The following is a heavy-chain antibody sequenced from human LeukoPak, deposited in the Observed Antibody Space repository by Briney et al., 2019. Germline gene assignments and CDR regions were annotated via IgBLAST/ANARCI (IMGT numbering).Heavy chain of an antibody. Sequence: GGSLRLSCAASGFTFSRYWMAWVRQAPGKGLEWVANIKQDGSEKYYVDSVKGRFTISRDNAKNSLYLQMNSLRADDTAVYYCARARAHRGGYFDDWGQGTLVTVSS. CDR3: ARARAHRGGYFDD. CDR2: IKQDGSEK. D-gene: IGHD3-10*01. V-gene: IGHV3-7*01. J-gene: IGHJ4*01. CDR1: GFTFSRYW.